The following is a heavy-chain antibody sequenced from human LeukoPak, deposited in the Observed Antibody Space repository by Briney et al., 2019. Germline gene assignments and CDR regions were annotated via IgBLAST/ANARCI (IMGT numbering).Heavy chain of an antibody. CDR3: ARDWKDPAAFDI. CDR2: INPGDSDT. Sequence: PGESLKISCQASGYTFTSFWIGWVRQMPGKGLEWMAIINPGDSDTRYSPSFQGQVTISADKPISTAYLQWSSLKASDTAMYYCARDWKDPAAFDIWGQGTMVTVSS. V-gene: IGHV5-51*01. D-gene: IGHD1-1*01. CDR1: GYTFTSFW. J-gene: IGHJ3*02.